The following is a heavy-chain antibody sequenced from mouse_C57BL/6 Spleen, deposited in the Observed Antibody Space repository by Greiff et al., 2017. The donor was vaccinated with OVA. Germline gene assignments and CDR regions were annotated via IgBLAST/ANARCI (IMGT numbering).Heavy chain of an antibody. CDR3: ARNYGSNYWYFDV. Sequence: EVKVVESGGGLVKPGGSLKLSCAASGFTFSDYGMHWVRQAPEKGLEWVAYISSGSSTTYYADTVKGRFTISRDNAKNTLFLQMTRLRSEDTAMYYCARNYGSNYWYFDVWGTGTTVTVSS. D-gene: IGHD1-1*01. J-gene: IGHJ1*03. V-gene: IGHV5-17*01. CDR2: ISSGSSTT. CDR1: GFTFSDYG.